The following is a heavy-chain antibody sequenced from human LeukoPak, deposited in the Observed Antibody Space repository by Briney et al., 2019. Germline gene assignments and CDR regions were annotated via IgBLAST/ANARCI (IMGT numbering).Heavy chain of an antibody. J-gene: IGHJ4*02. CDR3: ARDQAFVYCSGGTCYDDY. CDR2: INPNSGDT. Sequence: SGKVSCKASGYTFTGYYMHWVRQAPGQGLEWMGWINPNSGDTHYAQKFQGRVTMTRDTSINTAYMELSRLRSDDTAVYYCARDQAFVYCSGGTCYDDYWGQGSLVTVSS. V-gene: IGHV1-2*02. D-gene: IGHD2-15*01. CDR1: GYTFTGYY.